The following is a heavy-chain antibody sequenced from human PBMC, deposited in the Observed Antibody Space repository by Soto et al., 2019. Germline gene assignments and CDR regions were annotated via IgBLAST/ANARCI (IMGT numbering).Heavy chain of an antibody. J-gene: IGHJ5*01. CDR3: STRAYDTSGYYRFDP. Sequence: SETLSLTCAVYGGSFSGHSWTWIRQSPGKGLEWVGDINHSGRVNYSPSLKSRVTISLDTSKNQFSLTLSAVTAADTAMYYCSTRAYDTSGYYRFDPWGQGTLVTVSS. CDR1: GGSFSGHS. V-gene: IGHV4-34*01. D-gene: IGHD3-22*01. CDR2: INHSGRV.